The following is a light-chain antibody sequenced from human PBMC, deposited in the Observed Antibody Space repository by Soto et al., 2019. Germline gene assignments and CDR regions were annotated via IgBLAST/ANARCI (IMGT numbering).Light chain of an antibody. Sequence: QSALTQPASVSGSPGQSITISCTGTSGDVGSYNLVSWYQQHPGKAPKVLIYDVSNRPSGVSDRFSGSKSGNTASLTISGLQAEDEADYYCSSYTGSNTMVLGGGTKLTVL. CDR3: SSYTGSNTMV. CDR1: SGDVGSYNL. V-gene: IGLV2-14*02. J-gene: IGLJ2*01. CDR2: DVS.